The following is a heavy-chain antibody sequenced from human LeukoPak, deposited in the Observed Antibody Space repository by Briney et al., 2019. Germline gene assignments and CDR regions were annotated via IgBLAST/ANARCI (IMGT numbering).Heavy chain of an antibody. Sequence: GGSLRLSCAASGFTFSSYSMNWVRQAPGKGLEWVSSISSSSSYIYYADSVKGRFTISRDNAKNSLYLQMNSLRAEDTAVYYCARATAAIGYPSFDYWGQGTLVTVSS. CDR2: ISSSSSYI. J-gene: IGHJ4*02. CDR3: ARATAAIGYPSFDY. D-gene: IGHD2-2*02. V-gene: IGHV3-21*01. CDR1: GFTFSSYS.